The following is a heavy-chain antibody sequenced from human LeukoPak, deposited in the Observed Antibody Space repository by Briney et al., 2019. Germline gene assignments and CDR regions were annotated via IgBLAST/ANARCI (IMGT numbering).Heavy chain of an antibody. V-gene: IGHV3-30*02. CDR2: IRYGGSNK. D-gene: IGHD4-17*01. Sequence: GGSLRLSCAASGFTFSSYGMHWVRQAPGKGLEWVAFIRYGGSNKYYADSVKGRFTISRDNSKNTLYLQMNSLRAEDTAVYYCAKGILRYGDYPNWGQGTLVTVSS. CDR3: AKGILRYGDYPN. CDR1: GFTFSSYG. J-gene: IGHJ4*02.